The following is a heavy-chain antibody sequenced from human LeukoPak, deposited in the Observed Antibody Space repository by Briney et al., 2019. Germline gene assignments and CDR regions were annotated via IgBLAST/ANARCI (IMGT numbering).Heavy chain of an antibody. CDR3: AAEPYYYGSGSYYNGDY. J-gene: IGHJ4*02. CDR1: GYTFTSYD. D-gene: IGHD3-10*01. CDR2: MNPNSGNT. Sequence: ASVKVSCKASGYTFTSYDINWVRQATGQGLEWMGWMNPNSGNTGYAQKFQGRVTMTRNTSISTAYMELSSLRSEDTAVYYCAAEPYYYGSGSYYNGDYWGQGTLVTVSS. V-gene: IGHV1-8*01.